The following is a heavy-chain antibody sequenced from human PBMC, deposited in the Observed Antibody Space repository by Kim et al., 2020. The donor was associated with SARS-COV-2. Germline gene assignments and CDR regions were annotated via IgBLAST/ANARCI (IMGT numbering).Heavy chain of an antibody. CDR3: ARGEYYDFWSGYYSYFDY. CDR1: GYTFTGYY. J-gene: IGHJ4*02. V-gene: IGHV1-2*02. D-gene: IGHD3-3*01. CDR2: INPNSGGT. Sequence: ASVKVSCKASGYTFTGYYMHWVRQAPGQGLEWMGWINPNSGGTNYAQKFQGRVTMTRDTSISTAYMELSRLRSDDTAVYYCARGEYYDFWSGYYSYFDYWGQGTLVTVSS.